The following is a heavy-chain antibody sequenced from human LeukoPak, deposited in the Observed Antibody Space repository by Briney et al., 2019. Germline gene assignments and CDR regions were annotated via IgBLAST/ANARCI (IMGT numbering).Heavy chain of an antibody. J-gene: IGHJ4*02. V-gene: IGHV3-7*03. Sequence: GGPLRLSCEASGFTFSSYWMSWVRQVPGKGLEWVANIKEDGTEKYYVGSVNGRFTISRDNAKNSLFLQMNSLRAEDTAVYYCASIPPGHRHFDYWGQGTLVTVSS. CDR3: ASIPPGHRHFDY. CDR2: IKEDGTEK. CDR1: GFTFSSYW.